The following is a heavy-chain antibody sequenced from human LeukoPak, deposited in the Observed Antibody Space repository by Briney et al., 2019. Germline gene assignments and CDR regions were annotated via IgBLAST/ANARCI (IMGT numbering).Heavy chain of an antibody. V-gene: IGHV3-11*03. CDR1: GFTFSYYY. CDR3: ARRGTDYCTPSSCHPNWFAP. D-gene: IGHD4-11*01. Sequence: GGSLRLSCAASGFTFSYYYMSWVRQAPGKGLEWLSYIDGSSSRTNYADSVKGRFTISRDNVKNSLYLQMNSLRAEDTAVYFCARRGTDYCTPSSCHPNWFAPWGQGTQVTVSS. CDR2: IDGSSSRT. J-gene: IGHJ5*02.